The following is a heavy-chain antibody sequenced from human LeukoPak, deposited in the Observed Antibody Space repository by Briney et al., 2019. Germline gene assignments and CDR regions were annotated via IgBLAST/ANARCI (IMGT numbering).Heavy chain of an antibody. V-gene: IGHV1-69*17. CDR3: ARKAVAGEYFQH. Sequence: SVKVSCKAAGGTFISYAISWVGQAPGEGGEGRGGIIPIFVIANYAQTFQARVTITADKSTTTAYMELSSLRSEDTPVYYCARKAVAGEYFQHWGQGTLVTVSS. D-gene: IGHD6-19*01. J-gene: IGHJ1*01. CDR1: GGTFISYA. CDR2: IIPIFVIA.